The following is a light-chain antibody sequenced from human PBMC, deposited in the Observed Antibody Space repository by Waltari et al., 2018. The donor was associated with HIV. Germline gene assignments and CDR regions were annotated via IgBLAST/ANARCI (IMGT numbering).Light chain of an antibody. J-gene: IGKJ1*01. V-gene: IGKV1-6*01. CDR2: SSS. CDR1: QDIGND. CDR3: MQDFNYPRT. Sequence: AIQMTQSPPSLSPSVGERVTITCRASQDIGNDVGLYQQQPGKPPKLLIYSSSRLQNGVPSRFSGSYSGTVFTLTISSLQPEDFATYYCMQDFNYPRTFGQGTRLEIK.